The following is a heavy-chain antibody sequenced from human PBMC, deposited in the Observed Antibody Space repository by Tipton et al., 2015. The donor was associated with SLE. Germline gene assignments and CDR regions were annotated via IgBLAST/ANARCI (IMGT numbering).Heavy chain of an antibody. Sequence: SLRLSCAASGFTFSSTWMHWVRQAPGKGLVCVSRINSDGSSTTYADSVKGRFTISRDNSRNTLYLQMNRLRVEDTAVYYCAGGTGAYFDHWGQGTLVTVSS. CDR2: INSDGSST. J-gene: IGHJ4*02. CDR1: GFTFSSTW. V-gene: IGHV3-74*01. CDR3: AGGTGAYFDH. D-gene: IGHD3-16*01.